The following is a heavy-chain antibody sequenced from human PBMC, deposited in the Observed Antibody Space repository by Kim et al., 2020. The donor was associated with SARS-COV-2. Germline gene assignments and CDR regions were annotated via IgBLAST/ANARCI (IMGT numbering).Heavy chain of an antibody. CDR1: GGSISGYY. Sequence: SETLSLTCTVSGGSISGYYWSWIRQPPRKELEWIGYIYYTGSTSYNPSLRSRVDISLDTSKKQFSLKLSSVTAADTAVYYFARYCSGGGCFSRASFAYWG. D-gene: IGHD2-15*01. V-gene: IGHV4-59*01. CDR3: ARYCSGGGCFSRASFAY. CDR2: IYYTGST. J-gene: IGHJ4*01.